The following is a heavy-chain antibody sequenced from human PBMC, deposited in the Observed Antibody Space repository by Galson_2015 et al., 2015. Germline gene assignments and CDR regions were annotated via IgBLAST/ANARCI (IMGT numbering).Heavy chain of an antibody. D-gene: IGHD3-22*01. J-gene: IGHJ4*02. CDR3: ARQKYYYDSSDYYYDY. CDR2: T. V-gene: IGHV3-74*01. Sequence: TYYADSVKGRFTISRDNAKNTLYLQMNSLRAEDTAVYYCARQKYYYDSSDYYYDYWGQGTLVTVSS.